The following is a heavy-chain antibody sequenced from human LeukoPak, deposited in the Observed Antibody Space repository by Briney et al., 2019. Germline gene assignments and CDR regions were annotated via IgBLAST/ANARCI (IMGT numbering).Heavy chain of an antibody. J-gene: IGHJ5*02. CDR2: IYYSGST. CDR3: ARQAFWSGYPLQVFDP. V-gene: IGHV4-39*01. D-gene: IGHD3-3*01. CDR1: GGSISSSSYY. Sequence: SETLSLTCTVSGGSISSSSYYWGWIRQPPGKGLEWIGSIYYSGSTYYNPSLKSRVTISVDTSKNQFSLKLSSVTAADTAVYYCARQAFWSGYPLQVFDPWGQGTLVTVSS.